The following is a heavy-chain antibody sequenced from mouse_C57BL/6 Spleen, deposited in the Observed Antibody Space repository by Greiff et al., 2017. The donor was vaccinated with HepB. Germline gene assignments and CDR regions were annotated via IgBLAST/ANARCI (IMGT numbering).Heavy chain of an antibody. D-gene: IGHD2-3*01. V-gene: IGHV2-2*01. CDR3: ARKASLYDGYYDYAMDY. Sequence: VQLVESGPGLVQPSQSLSITCTVSGFSLTSYGVHWVRQSPGKGLEWLGVIWSGGSTDYNAAFISRLSISKDNSKSQVFFKMNSLQADDTAIYYCARKASLYDGYYDYAMDYWGQGTSVTVSS. CDR1: GFSLTSYG. J-gene: IGHJ4*01. CDR2: IWSGGST.